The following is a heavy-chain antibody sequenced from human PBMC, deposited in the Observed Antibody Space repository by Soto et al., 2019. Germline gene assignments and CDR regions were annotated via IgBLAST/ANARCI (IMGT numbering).Heavy chain of an antibody. V-gene: IGHV3-21*01. CDR3: ARTTDYGSGSYYLYSYFDL. CDR2: ISSSSSYI. Sequence: EVQLVESGGGLVKPGGSLRLSCAASGFTFSSYSMNWVRQAPGKGLEWVSSISSSSSYIYYADSVKGRFTISRDNAKNSLYLQMNSLRAEDTAVYYCARTTDYGSGSYYLYSYFDLWGRGTLVTVSS. D-gene: IGHD3-10*01. CDR1: GFTFSSYS. J-gene: IGHJ2*01.